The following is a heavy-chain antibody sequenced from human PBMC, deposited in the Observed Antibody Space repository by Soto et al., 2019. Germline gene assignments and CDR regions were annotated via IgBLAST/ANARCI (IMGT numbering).Heavy chain of an antibody. J-gene: IGHJ6*02. Sequence: QLQLQESGPGLVKPSETLSLTCTVSGGSISSSSYYWGWIRQPPGKGLEWIGSIFYSGSTYYNPSLTSRVTISVDTSKNQFSLTLSSVTAADTAVYYCARHLTYCSAGSCYSDFPYYGMDVWGQGTTVTVSS. CDR1: GGSISSSSYY. D-gene: IGHD2-15*01. CDR3: ARHLTYCSAGSCYSDFPYYGMDV. V-gene: IGHV4-39*01. CDR2: IFYSGST.